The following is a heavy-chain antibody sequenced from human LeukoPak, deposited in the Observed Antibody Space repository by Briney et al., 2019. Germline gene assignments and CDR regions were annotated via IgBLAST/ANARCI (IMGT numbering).Heavy chain of an antibody. CDR2: IKQDGSEK. J-gene: IGHJ4*02. CDR1: GFTFSNAW. CDR3: VRARVDY. V-gene: IGHV3-7*04. Sequence: GGSLRLSCAASGFTFSNAWMTWVRQAPGKGLEWVANIKQDGSEKYYEDSVKGRFTISRDNAKNSLYLQMNSLRAEDTAVYYCVRARVDYWGQGTRVTVSS.